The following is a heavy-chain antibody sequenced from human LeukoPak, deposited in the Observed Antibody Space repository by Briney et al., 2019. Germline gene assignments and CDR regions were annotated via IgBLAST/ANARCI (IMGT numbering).Heavy chain of an antibody. D-gene: IGHD3-3*01. Sequence: GGSLRLSCAASGFTFSSYAMSWVRQAPGKGLEWVSAISGSGGNTYYADSVKGRFTISRDNSKNTLYLQMNSLRAEDTAVYYCAKGTAGLRFLEWLLSTPLDYWGQGTLVTVSS. V-gene: IGHV3-23*01. CDR1: GFTFSSYA. CDR3: AKGTAGLRFLEWLLSTPLDY. CDR2: ISGSGGNT. J-gene: IGHJ4*02.